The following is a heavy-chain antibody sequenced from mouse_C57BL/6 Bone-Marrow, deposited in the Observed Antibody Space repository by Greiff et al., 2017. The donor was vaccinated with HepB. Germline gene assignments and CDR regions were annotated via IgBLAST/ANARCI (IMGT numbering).Heavy chain of an antibody. CDR3: TTSSNSYAMDY. CDR1: GFNIKDDY. Sequence: EVQLQQPGAELVRPGASVKLSCTASGFNIKDDYMHWVKQRPEQGLEWIGWIDPENGDTEYASKFQGKATITADTSSNTAYLQLSSLTSEDTAVYYCTTSSNSYAMDYWGQGTSVTVSS. V-gene: IGHV14-4*01. J-gene: IGHJ4*01. D-gene: IGHD2-5*01. CDR2: IDPENGDT.